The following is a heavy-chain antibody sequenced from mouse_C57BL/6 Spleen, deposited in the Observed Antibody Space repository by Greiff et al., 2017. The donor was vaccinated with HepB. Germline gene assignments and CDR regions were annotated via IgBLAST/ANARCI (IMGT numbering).Heavy chain of an antibody. CDR1: GYTFTSYW. D-gene: IGHD3-1*01. CDR2: IYPGSGST. CDR3: ARRAEGLYYAMDY. V-gene: IGHV1-55*01. Sequence: QVQLQQSGAELVKPGASVKMSCKASGYTFTSYWITWVKQRPGQGLEWIGDIYPGSGSTNYNEKFKSKATLTVDTSSSTAYMQLSSLTSEDSAVYYCARRAEGLYYAMDYWGQGTSVTVSS. J-gene: IGHJ4*01.